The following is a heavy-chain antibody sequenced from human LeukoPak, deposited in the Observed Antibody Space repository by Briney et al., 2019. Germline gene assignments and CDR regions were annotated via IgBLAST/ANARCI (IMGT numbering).Heavy chain of an antibody. V-gene: IGHV4-59*11. Sequence: SETLSLTCAVSDDSFSSHYWSWIRQPPGKGLEWVGYISYIGSTNYNPSLKSRVTISIDTYKNQFSLKLSSVTAADTAVYYCARDLVTVTKGFDIWGQGTMVSVSS. CDR1: DDSFSSHY. CDR3: ARDLVTVTKGFDI. D-gene: IGHD4-17*01. CDR2: ISYIGST. J-gene: IGHJ3*02.